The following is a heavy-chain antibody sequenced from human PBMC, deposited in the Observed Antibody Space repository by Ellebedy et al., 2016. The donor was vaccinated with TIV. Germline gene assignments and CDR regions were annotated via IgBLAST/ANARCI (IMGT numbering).Heavy chain of an antibody. CDR1: GGSISSGGYY. Sequence: SETLSLTCTVSGGSISSGGYYWSWIRHHPGKGLEWIGLIYYSGSTYYNPSLTSRVTISVDTSNNQFSLKLSSVTAADTAVYYCARGLGSTGEFYFDSWGQGTLVTVSS. CDR3: ARGLGSTGEFYFDS. J-gene: IGHJ4*02. D-gene: IGHD3-16*01. CDR2: IYYSGST. V-gene: IGHV4-31*03.